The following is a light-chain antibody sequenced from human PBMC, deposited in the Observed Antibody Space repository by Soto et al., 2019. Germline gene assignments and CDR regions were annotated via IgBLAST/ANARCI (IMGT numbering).Light chain of an antibody. CDR2: DAS. J-gene: IGKJ1*01. CDR1: QSISSW. Sequence: TQSPATQSLSPGERATLSCRASQSISSWLAWYQQKPGKAPKLLIYDASSLESGVPSRFSGSGSGTEFTLTISSLPPDDFATYYCQQYNSYWTFGQGTKVEIK. CDR3: QQYNSYWT. V-gene: IGKV1-5*01.